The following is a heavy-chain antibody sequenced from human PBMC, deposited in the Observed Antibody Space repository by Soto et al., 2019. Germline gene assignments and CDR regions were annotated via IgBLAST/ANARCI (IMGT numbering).Heavy chain of an antibody. CDR3: ARQYCSSTSCYGADFDY. CDR2: MNPNSGNT. D-gene: IGHD2-2*01. V-gene: IGHV1-8*01. CDR1: GYTFTSYD. J-gene: IGHJ4*02. Sequence: QVQLVQPGAEVKKPGASVKVSCKASGYTFTSYDINWVRQATGQGLEWMGWMNPNSGNTGYAQKFQGRVTMTSNTSISTAYMELSSLRSEDTAVYYCARQYCSSTSCYGADFDYWGQGTLVTVSS.